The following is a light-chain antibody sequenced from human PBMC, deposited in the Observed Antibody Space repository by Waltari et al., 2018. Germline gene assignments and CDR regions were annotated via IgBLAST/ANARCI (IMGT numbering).Light chain of an antibody. CDR3: QVWDTSIDLSV. J-gene: IGLJ1*01. CDR1: NIADKN. V-gene: IGLV3-21*04. Sequence: SYVLTQAPSVSVAPGETARITWGGNNIADKNEHWYQQTPGQAPVLVIFYDSDRPSGIPERFSGSNSGNTATLTISRAEAGDEADYYCQVWDTSIDLSVFGTGTKVTVL. CDR2: YDS.